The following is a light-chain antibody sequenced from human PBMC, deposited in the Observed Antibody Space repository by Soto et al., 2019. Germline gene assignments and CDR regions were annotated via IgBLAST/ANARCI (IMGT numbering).Light chain of an antibody. CDR3: QQRSNWPIT. V-gene: IGKV3-11*01. Sequence: EIVLPQSPATLSLSPGERATLSCRASQSVSSNLAWYQQKPGQAPRLLIYDASNRATGIPARFSGSGSGTDFTLTISSLEPEDFAVYYCQQRSNWPITFGQGTRLEIK. J-gene: IGKJ5*01. CDR1: QSVSSN. CDR2: DAS.